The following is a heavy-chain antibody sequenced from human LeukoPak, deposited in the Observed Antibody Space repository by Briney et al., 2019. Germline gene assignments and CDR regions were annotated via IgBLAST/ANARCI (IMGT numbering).Heavy chain of an antibody. V-gene: IGHV3-23*01. CDR2: IRGSGGST. J-gene: IGHJ4*02. CDR3: ATNPPIDYYDSSGPRVDY. D-gene: IGHD3-22*01. Sequence: PGGSLRLSCAASGFTFSSYAMSWVRQAPGKGLEWVSSIRGSGGSTYYADSVKGRFTISRDNSKNTLYLQMNSLRAEDTAVYYCATNPPIDYYDSSGPRVDYWGQGTLVTVSS. CDR1: GFTFSSYA.